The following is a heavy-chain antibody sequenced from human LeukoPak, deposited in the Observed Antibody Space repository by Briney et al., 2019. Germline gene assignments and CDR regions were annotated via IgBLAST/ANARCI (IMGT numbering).Heavy chain of an antibody. J-gene: IGHJ5*02. CDR1: GYTFSRYY. Sequence: ASAKDSCKASGYTFSRYYMHWVRQAPGQGLGWMGRINPNSGGTNYAQKFQGRVTMTRDTSISTAYMELSRLRSEDTAVYYCARDLEHGYNYWFDPWGQGTLVTVSS. V-gene: IGHV1-2*02. D-gene: IGHD5-24*01. CDR3: ARDLEHGYNYWFDP. CDR2: INPNSGGT.